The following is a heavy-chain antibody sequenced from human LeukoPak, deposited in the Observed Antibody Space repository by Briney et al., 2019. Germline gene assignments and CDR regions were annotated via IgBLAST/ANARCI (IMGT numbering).Heavy chain of an antibody. Sequence: KPSETLSLTCTVSGGSISSYYWSWIRQPPGKGLEWIGYIYYSGSTNYNPSLKSRVTIPVDTSKNQFSLKLSSVTAADTALYYCARSRGYFDYWGQGTLVTVSS. J-gene: IGHJ4*02. V-gene: IGHV4-59*01. CDR2: IYYSGST. CDR1: GGSISSYY. CDR3: ARSRGYFDY. D-gene: IGHD6-13*01.